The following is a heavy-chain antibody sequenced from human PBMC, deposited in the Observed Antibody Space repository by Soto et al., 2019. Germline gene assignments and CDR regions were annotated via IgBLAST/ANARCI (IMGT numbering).Heavy chain of an antibody. CDR3: AKREILAAQAMAYFDL. CDR2: ITPDGIEE. CDR1: GFNFRTYA. V-gene: IGHV3-30*18. J-gene: IGHJ2*01. D-gene: IGHD1-26*01. Sequence: QVQLLESGGGVVQPGWSLRLSCVASGFNFRTYAMHWVRQAPGKGLEWVAGITPDGIEEYYADSVKGRFTISRDNSKNTVYLQMNSLGLEDMSIYHGAKREILAAQAMAYFDLWGRGTLVTVSS.